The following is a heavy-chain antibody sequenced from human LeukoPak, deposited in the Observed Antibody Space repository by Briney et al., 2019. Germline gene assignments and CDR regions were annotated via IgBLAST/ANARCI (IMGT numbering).Heavy chain of an antibody. Sequence: SETLSLTCSVSGGSVSEYYRSWIRQPPGKRLEWIGYVYHNGDTNYNPSLRSRVTISLDMSRNQYSLWLSSVTAADTAVYYCARWSWPNIVDYWGQGALVTVSS. CDR1: GGSVSEYY. D-gene: IGHD3-10*01. CDR3: ARWSWPNIVDY. CDR2: VYHNGDT. J-gene: IGHJ4*02. V-gene: IGHV4-59*02.